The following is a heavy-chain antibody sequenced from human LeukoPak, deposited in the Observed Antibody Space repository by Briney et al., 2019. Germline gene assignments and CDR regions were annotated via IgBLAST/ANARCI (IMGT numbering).Heavy chain of an antibody. Sequence: GGSLRLSCAASGFAFSSQAMGWVRQAAGKGMEWVSVISDSGSITYYADSVKGRFTISRDNSKNTLFLQMNSLRAEDTAVYYCAEDARRTSGWYFFDYWGQGTLVTVSS. V-gene: IGHV3-23*01. CDR1: GFAFSSQA. D-gene: IGHD6-19*01. J-gene: IGHJ4*02. CDR3: AEDARRTSGWYFFDY. CDR2: ISDSGSIT.